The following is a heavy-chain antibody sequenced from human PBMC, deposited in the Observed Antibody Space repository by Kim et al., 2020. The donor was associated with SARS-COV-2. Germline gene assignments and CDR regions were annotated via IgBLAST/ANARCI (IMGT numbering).Heavy chain of an antibody. CDR3: ARGSIVVVPAAWYFDL. CDR2: ISSSSSTI. D-gene: IGHD2-2*01. V-gene: IGHV3-48*04. CDR1: GFTFSSYS. J-gene: IGHJ2*01. Sequence: GGSLRLSCAASGFTFSSYSMNWVRQAPGKGLEWVSYISSSSSTIYYADSVKGRFTISRDNAKNSLYLQMNSLRAEDTAVYYCARGSIVVVPAAWYFDLWGRGTLVTVSS.